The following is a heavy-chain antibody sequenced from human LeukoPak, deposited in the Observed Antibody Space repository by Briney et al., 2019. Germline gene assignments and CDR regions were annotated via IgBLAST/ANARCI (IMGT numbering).Heavy chain of an antibody. CDR2: IIPIFGTA. D-gene: IGHD2-2*01. Sequence: SVKVSCKASGGTFSSYAISWVRQALGQGLEWMGGIIPIFGTANYAQKFQGRVTITADESTSTAYMELSSLRSEDTAVYYCARGRIAPAAISDAFDIWGQGTMVTVSS. V-gene: IGHV1-69*13. CDR3: ARGRIAPAAISDAFDI. J-gene: IGHJ3*02. CDR1: GGTFSSYA.